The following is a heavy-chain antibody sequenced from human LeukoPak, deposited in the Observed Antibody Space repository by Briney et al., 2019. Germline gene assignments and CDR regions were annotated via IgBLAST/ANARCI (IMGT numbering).Heavy chain of an antibody. CDR2: SYYSGSA. J-gene: IGHJ4*02. D-gene: IGHD2-2*01. V-gene: IGHV4-31*03. CDR1: GGSISSGSYY. CDR3: ARGLATAQGEAAMPL. Sequence: SETLSLTCTASGGSISSGSYYWTWIRQHPGKGLEWIGYSYYSGSAYYNPSLKSRVTISVDTSKNQFSLKLSSVTAADTAVYYCARGLATAQGEAAMPLWGQGTLVTVSS.